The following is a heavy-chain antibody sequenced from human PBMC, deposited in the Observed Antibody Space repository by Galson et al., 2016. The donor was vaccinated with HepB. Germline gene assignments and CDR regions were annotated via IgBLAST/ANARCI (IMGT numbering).Heavy chain of an antibody. CDR2: IEGDATRP. CDR3: ARDLSGPDR. CDR1: GFTFRNPQ. J-gene: IGHJ5*02. V-gene: IGHV3-74*01. Sequence: SLRLSCAVSGFTFRNPQMPWIRQVPGKGLMWVARIEGDATRPIHAASVEGRFFISSDSAENTVYLQMNRLRAEDTALYYCARDLSGPDRWGQGTLVTVSP.